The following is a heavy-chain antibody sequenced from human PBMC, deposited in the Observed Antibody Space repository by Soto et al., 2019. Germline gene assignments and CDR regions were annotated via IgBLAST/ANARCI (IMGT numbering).Heavy chain of an antibody. Sequence: GSLRRSGAGSGFTFGRYAMRWVREAPRKGLEWVSAISGSGGSTYYADSVKGRFTISRDNSKNTLYLQMNSLRAEDTAVYYCARPSYYDILTGYYPSRPFDYWGQGTLVTVSS. CDR3: ARPSYYDILTGYYPSRPFDY. D-gene: IGHD3-9*01. J-gene: IGHJ4*02. CDR2: ISGSGGST. V-gene: IGHV3-23*01. CDR1: GFTFGRYA.